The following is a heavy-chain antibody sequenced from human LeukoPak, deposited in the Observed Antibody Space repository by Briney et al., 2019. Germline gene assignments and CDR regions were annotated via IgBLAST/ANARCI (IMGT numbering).Heavy chain of an antibody. J-gene: IGHJ4*02. CDR1: GYTFTSYD. CDR3: ARDLAYGDYNARVGY. Sequence: ASVKVSCKASGYTFTSYDINWVRQATGQGLEWMGWMNPNSGNTGYAQKFQGRVTITRNTSISAAYMELSSLRSEDTAVYYCARDLAYGDYNARVGYWGQGTLVTVSS. V-gene: IGHV1-8*03. D-gene: IGHD4-17*01. CDR2: MNPNSGNT.